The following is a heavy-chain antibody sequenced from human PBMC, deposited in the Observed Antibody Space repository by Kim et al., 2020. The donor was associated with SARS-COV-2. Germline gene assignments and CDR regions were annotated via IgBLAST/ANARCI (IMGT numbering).Heavy chain of an antibody. CDR2: INHSGST. CDR3: ARGVARGFDR. D-gene: IGHD2-15*01. V-gene: IGHV4-34*01. CDR1: GGSFSGYY. Sequence: SETLSLTCAVYGGSFSGYYWSWIRQPPGKGLEWIGEINHSGSTNYNPSLKSRVTISVDTSKNQFSLKLSSVTAADTAVYYCARGVARGFDRWGQGTLVT. J-gene: IGHJ5*02.